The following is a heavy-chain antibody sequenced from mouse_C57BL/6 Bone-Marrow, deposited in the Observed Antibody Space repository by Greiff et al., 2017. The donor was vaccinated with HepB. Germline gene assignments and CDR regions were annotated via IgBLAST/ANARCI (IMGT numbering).Heavy chain of an antibody. CDR3: ARCDGDYYDAMDY. V-gene: IGHV7-3*01. Sequence: EVHLVESGGGLVQPGGSLSLSCAASGFTFTDYYMSWVRQPPGKALEWFGFIRNKANGYTTEHSAYVKGRFTISRDNSQSILYLQMNALRAEDSAASYCARCDGDYYDAMDYGGQGTAVTVSS. J-gene: IGHJ4*01. CDR1: GFTFTDYY. CDR2: IRNKANGYTT. D-gene: IGHD2-13*01.